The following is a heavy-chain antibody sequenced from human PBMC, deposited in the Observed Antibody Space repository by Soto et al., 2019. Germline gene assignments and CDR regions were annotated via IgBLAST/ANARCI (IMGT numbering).Heavy chain of an antibody. Sequence: QVQLVQSGAEVKKPGASVKVSCKSSGYTFPGYDINWVRQATGQGLEWMGWMNPNNGNTGYSQKFQGRVTMTRNTSISTAYMELSSLRSEDTAVYYCARERSGKPDYWGQGTLVTVSS. CDR2: MNPNNGNT. CDR3: ARERSGKPDY. V-gene: IGHV1-8*01. D-gene: IGHD1-1*01. CDR1: GYTFPGYD. J-gene: IGHJ4*02.